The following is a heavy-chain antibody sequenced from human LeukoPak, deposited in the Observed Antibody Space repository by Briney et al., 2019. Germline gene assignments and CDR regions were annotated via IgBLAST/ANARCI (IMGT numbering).Heavy chain of an antibody. Sequence: SETLSLTCTVSGYSITNGHYWGWIRQPPGKGLEWIGSIYYSGSTYYNPSLRSRVTISVDTSRSQFSLRLTSVTAADTAIYYCARREGRWTQWGYYFDFWGQGTLVTVSS. J-gene: IGHJ4*02. CDR3: ARREGRWTQWGYYFDF. V-gene: IGHV4-38-2*02. CDR2: IYYSGST. D-gene: IGHD5-24*01. CDR1: GYSITNGHY.